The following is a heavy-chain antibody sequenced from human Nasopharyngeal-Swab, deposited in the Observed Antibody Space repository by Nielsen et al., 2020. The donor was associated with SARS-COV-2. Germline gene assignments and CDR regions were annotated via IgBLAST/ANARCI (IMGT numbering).Heavy chain of an antibody. CDR1: GFTFSDSA. CDR3: AKDAASSSSHYYGMDV. D-gene: IGHD6-6*01. Sequence: GGSLRLSCAASGFTFSDSAIHWVRQAPGKGLEWVSAISGSGGSTYYADSVKGRFTISRDNSKNTLYLQMNSLRAEDTAVYYCAKDAASSSSHYYGMDVWGQGTTVTVSS. J-gene: IGHJ6*02. V-gene: IGHV3-23*01. CDR2: ISGSGGST.